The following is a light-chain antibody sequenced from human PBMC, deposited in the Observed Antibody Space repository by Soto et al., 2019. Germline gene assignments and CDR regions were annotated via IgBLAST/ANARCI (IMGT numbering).Light chain of an antibody. CDR1: QSVSSY. CDR2: DAS. CDR3: QQRSNWPPAT. Sequence: EIVVTQSPATLSLSPGERATLACMASQSVSSYLAWYQQKPGQAPRLLIYDASNRATGIPARFSGSGSGKDFTLTISSLEPEDFAVYYCQQRSNWPPATFGQGTKLEIK. V-gene: IGKV3-11*01. J-gene: IGKJ2*01.